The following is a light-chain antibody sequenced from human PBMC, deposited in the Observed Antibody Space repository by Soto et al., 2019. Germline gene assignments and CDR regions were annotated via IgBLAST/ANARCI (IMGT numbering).Light chain of an antibody. J-gene: IGKJ2*01. CDR3: QQYHNWPPYT. CDR2: GAS. Sequence: EIVLTQSPGTLSLSPGERATLSCRASESVTSRYLAWYQQKGGQAPRLLIYGASTRATGIPARFSGSGSGTEFTLTISSLQSEDYAVYYCQQYHNWPPYTFGQGTKVDIK. CDR1: ESVTSR. V-gene: IGKV3-15*01.